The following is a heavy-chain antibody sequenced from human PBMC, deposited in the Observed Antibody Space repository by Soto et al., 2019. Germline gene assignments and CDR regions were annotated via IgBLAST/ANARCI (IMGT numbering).Heavy chain of an antibody. CDR2: IWYDGSNK. Sequence: GGSLRLSCAASGFTFSSYGMHWVRQAPGKGLEWVAVIWYDGSNKYYADSVKGRFTISRDNSKNTLYLQMNSLRAEDTAVYYCARVPVHGSGSYGYWGQGTLVTVSS. CDR1: GFTFSSYG. V-gene: IGHV3-33*01. CDR3: ARVPVHGSGSYGY. J-gene: IGHJ4*02. D-gene: IGHD3-10*01.